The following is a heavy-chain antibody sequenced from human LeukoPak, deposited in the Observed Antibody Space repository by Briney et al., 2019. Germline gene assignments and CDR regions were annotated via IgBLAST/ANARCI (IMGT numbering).Heavy chain of an antibody. D-gene: IGHD6-13*01. J-gene: IGHJ4*02. CDR3: ARGGAAAGNFVY. Sequence: SETRSLTCTVSGGSISSGGYYWSWIRQHPAKGLEWIGYIYYSGSTYYNPSLKSRVTISVDTSKNQFSLKLSSVTAADTTVYYCARGGAAAGNFVYWGQGTLVTVSS. CDR2: IYYSGST. CDR1: GGSISSGGYY. V-gene: IGHV4-31*03.